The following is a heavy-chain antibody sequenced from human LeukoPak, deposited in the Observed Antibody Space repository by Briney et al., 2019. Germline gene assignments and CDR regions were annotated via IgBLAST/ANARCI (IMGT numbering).Heavy chain of an antibody. J-gene: IGHJ5*02. CDR1: GGSISSYY. V-gene: IGHV4-59*12. CDR3: ARDMVRGIDP. Sequence: PSETLSLTCTVSGGSISSYYWSWIRRPPGKGLEWIGYIYYSGSTYYNPSLKSRVTISVDTSKNQFSLKLSSVTAADTAVYYCARDMVRGIDPWGQGTPVTVSS. D-gene: IGHD3-10*01. CDR2: IYYSGST.